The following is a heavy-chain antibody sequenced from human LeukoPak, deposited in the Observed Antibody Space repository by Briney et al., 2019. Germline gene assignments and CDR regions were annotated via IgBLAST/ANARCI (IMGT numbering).Heavy chain of an antibody. Sequence: SETLSLTCAVYGGSFSGYYWSWIRRPPGKGLEWIGEINHSGSTNYNPSLKSRVTISVDTSKNQFSLKLSSVTAADTAVYYCARDVTLTGMPAYFDYWGQGTLVTVSS. CDR2: INHSGST. CDR3: ARDVTLTGMPAYFDY. V-gene: IGHV4-34*01. J-gene: IGHJ4*02. D-gene: IGHD1-20*01. CDR1: GGSFSGYY.